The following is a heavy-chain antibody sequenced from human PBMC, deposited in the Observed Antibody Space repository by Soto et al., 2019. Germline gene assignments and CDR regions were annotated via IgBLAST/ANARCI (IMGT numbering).Heavy chain of an antibody. J-gene: IGHJ3*02. CDR3: AKQRGYSSGWYGAFDI. CDR1: VFTFTSYA. Sequence: EVQLLESGGGLVPPGGSLRLSCAASVFTFTSYAMSWVRQAPGKGLEWVSLISGSGGSTYYADSVKGRFTISRDDSKNAVYLQMDSLRAEDTAVYYCAKQRGYSSGWYGAFDIWGQGTMVTVSS. CDR2: ISGSGGST. V-gene: IGHV3-23*01. D-gene: IGHD6-19*01.